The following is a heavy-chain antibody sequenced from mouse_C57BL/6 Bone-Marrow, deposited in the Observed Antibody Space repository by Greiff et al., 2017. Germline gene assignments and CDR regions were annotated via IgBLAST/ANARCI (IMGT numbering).Heavy chain of an antibody. Sequence: EVQLQQSGAELVRPGASVKLSCTASGFNIKDDYMHWVKQRPEQGLEWIGWIDPENGDTEYASKFQGKATITADTSSNTAYLQLNSLTSEDTSVYYCSTLYYYGSSSYYFDYWGQGTTLTVSS. J-gene: IGHJ2*01. D-gene: IGHD1-1*01. CDR3: STLYYYGSSSYYFDY. V-gene: IGHV14-4*01. CDR2: IDPENGDT. CDR1: GFNIKDDY.